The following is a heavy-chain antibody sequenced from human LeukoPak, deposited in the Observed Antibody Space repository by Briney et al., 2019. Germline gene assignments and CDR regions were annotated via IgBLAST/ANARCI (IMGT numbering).Heavy chain of an antibody. V-gene: IGHV3-30*02. CDR3: AKDRVNYDSSGDYYYYMDV. CDR2: IRYDGSNK. J-gene: IGHJ6*03. Sequence: GGSLRLSCAASGFTFSSYGMHWVRQAPGKGLEWVAFIRYDGSNKYYADSVKGRFTISRDNSKNTLYLQMNSLRAEGTAVYYCAKDRVNYDSSGDYYYYMDVWGKGTTVTVSS. CDR1: GFTFSSYG. D-gene: IGHD3-22*01.